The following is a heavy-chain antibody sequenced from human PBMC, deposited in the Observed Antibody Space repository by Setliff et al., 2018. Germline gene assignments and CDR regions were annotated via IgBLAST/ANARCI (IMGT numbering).Heavy chain of an antibody. V-gene: IGHV1-69*05. Sequence: KVSCKASGGTFSSYGISWVRQAPGQGLEWMGGTILIFGTTDYAQKFRGRVTIITDESTSTAFMQLSSLRPEDTAVYYCVREGVDSRSSTDYRYYMDVWGKGTTVTVSS. J-gene: IGHJ6*03. D-gene: IGHD3-22*01. CDR1: GGTFSSYG. CDR2: TILIFGTT. CDR3: VREGVDSRSSTDYRYYMDV.